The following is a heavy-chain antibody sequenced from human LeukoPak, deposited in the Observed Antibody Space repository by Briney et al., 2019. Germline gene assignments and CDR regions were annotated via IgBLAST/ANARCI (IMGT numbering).Heavy chain of an antibody. CDR1: GFPFDDYA. J-gene: IGHJ3*02. Sequence: GGSLLLSCSASGFPFDDYAMHWVRQVPGKGLEGGSRISWNSGSLPYAVSGKGRFSISRVNAKNSLCLQVTSLRAADLSLLCCGKGRPAVTPDAFDIWGQGTMVTVSS. D-gene: IGHD4-17*01. CDR2: ISWNSGSL. V-gene: IGHV3-9*03. CDR3: GKGRPAVTPDAFDI.